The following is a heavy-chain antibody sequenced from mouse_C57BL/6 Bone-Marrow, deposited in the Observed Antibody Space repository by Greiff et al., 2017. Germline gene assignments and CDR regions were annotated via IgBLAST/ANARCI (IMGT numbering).Heavy chain of an antibody. CDR3: ASPASETAMDY. Sequence: EVKLVESGGDLMKPGGSLKLSCAASGFTFSSYGMSWVRQTPDKRLEWVATISSGGSYTYYPDSVKGRFTISRDNAKNTLYLQMSSLKSEDTAMYYCASPASETAMDYWGQGTSVTVSS. J-gene: IGHJ4*01. D-gene: IGHD3-2*02. CDR1: GFTFSSYG. V-gene: IGHV5-6*01. CDR2: ISSGGSYT.